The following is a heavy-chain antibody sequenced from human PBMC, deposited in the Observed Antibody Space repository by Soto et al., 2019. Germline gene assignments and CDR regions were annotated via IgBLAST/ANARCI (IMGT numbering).Heavy chain of an antibody. CDR2: IYYSGRT. CDR1: GGSISSGGYY. Sequence: QVQLQESGPGLVKPSQTLSLTCTVSGGSISSGGYYWSWIRQHPGKGLEWIGYIYYSGRTYYNPSRKSRGTISVATSKNPFSLKLSSVTAADTAVYYCAGIYSGSPGGTLRYWGQGTLVTVSS. J-gene: IGHJ4*02. CDR3: AGIYSGSPGGTLRY. V-gene: IGHV4-31*03. D-gene: IGHD1-26*01.